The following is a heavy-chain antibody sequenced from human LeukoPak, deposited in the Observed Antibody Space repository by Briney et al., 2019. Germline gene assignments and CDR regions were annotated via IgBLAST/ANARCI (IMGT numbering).Heavy chain of an antibody. V-gene: IGHV1-18*01. Sequence: ASVKVSCKASGYTFTTYGFNWVRQAPGQGLEWMGWISAYNGNTNYAQNLQGRVTMTTDTSTNTAYMELSSLRSEDTAVYYCASELGIRPPYYFDYWGQGTLVTVSS. CDR1: GYTFTTYG. CDR2: ISAYNGNT. J-gene: IGHJ4*02. CDR3: ASELGIRPPYYFDY. D-gene: IGHD7-27*01.